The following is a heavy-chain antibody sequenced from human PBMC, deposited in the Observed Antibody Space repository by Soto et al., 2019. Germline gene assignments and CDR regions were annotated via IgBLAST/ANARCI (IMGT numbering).Heavy chain of an antibody. CDR3: ARRARPDFYYRDF. D-gene: IGHD6-6*01. CDR2: ISSNGVGT. CDR1: GFTLRGYA. V-gene: IGHV3-64*01. J-gene: IGHJ6*03. Sequence: EVQLAESGGGLAQPGGSLSLSCAASGFTLRGYAMGWVRQAPGKGLEYVSGISSNGVGTFYANSVQGRFTISRDNSKNTVYLQMGSLRPEDMAVYYCARRARPDFYYRDFWGKGTTVTVSS.